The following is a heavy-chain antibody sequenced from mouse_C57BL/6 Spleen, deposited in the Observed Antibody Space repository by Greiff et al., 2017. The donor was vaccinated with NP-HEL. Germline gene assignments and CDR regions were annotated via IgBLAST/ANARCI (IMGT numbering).Heavy chain of an antibody. D-gene: IGHD5-5*01. J-gene: IGHJ3*01. V-gene: IGHV1-19*01. CDR1: GYTFTDYY. CDR2: INPYNGGT. CDR3: ASGGILPPCF. Sequence: EVQLQQSGPVLVKPGASVKMSCKASGYTFTDYYMNWVKQSHGKSLEWIGVINPYNGGTSYNQKFKGKATLTVDKSSSTAYMELNSLTSEDSAVYYCASGGILPPCFWGQGTLVTVSA.